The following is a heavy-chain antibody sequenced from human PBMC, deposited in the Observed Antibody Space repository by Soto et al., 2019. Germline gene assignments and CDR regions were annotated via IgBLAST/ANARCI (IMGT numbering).Heavy chain of an antibody. CDR3: AREDSIIIPAVSDF. J-gene: IGHJ4*02. V-gene: IGHV3-21*04. D-gene: IGHD2-2*01. CDR1: GFTFKNYG. CDR2: VSKSDDT. Sequence: PGGSLRLSCVVSGFTFKNYGINWVRQAPGKGLEWVWTVSKSDDTYNSDSVKGRFTISRDNAKNTVSLQMNTLRAEDTAVYYCAREDSIIIPAVSDFWGQGTLVTVSS.